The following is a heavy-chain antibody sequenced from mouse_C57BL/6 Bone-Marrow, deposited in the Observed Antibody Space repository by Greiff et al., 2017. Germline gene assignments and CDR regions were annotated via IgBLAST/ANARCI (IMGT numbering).Heavy chain of an antibody. D-gene: IGHD1-3*01. Sequence: VKLQQPGAELVKPGASVKLSCKASGYTFTSYWMHWVKQRPGQGLEWIGMIHPNSGSTNYNEKFKSKATLTVDKSSSTAYMQLSSLTSEDSAVYYCARRRGQSGYFDVWGTGTTVTVSS. CDR2: IHPNSGST. CDR1: GYTFTSYW. CDR3: ARRRGQSGYFDV. V-gene: IGHV1-64*01. J-gene: IGHJ1*03.